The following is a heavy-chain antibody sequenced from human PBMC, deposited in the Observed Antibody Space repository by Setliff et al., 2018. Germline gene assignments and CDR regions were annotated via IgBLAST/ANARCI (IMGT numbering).Heavy chain of an antibody. CDR1: GGSISSGGYY. D-gene: IGHD6-13*01. V-gene: IGHV4-31*03. J-gene: IGHJ3*02. CDR3: AREVTGSSSWFECALDI. CDR2: IYYSGST. Sequence: SETLSLTCTVSGGSISSGGYYWSWIRQHPGKGLEWIGYIYYSGSTYYSPSLKSRVTISVDTSKNQFSLKLSSVTAADTAVYCCAREVTGSSSWFECALDIWGQETMVTVSS.